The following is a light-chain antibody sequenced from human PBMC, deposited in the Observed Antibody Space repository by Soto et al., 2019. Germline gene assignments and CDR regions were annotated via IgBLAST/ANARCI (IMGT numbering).Light chain of an antibody. CDR2: DAS. J-gene: IGKJ5*01. CDR3: QQSYSTPIT. CDR1: QSISSW. Sequence: DNQMTQSPSTLSASVFDRVTIXYQASQSISSWLAWYQQKPGKAPKLLLYDASVLASGVPTRFGGSGSGTDFTLTISSLQPEDFATYYCQQSYSTPITFGQGTRLEIK. V-gene: IGKV1-5*01.